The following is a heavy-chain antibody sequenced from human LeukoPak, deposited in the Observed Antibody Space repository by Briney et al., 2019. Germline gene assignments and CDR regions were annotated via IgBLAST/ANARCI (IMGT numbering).Heavy chain of an antibody. CDR3: ARSGYYDSSGYFDY. J-gene: IGHJ4*02. V-gene: IGHV4-39*07. CDR1: GGSISSSSYY. D-gene: IGHD3-22*01. CDR2: IYYIGST. Sequence: PSETLSLTCTVSGGSISSSSYYWGWIRQPPGKGLEWIGNIYYIGSTYYNASLKSRVTISVDTSKNQFFLKLSSVTAADTAVYYCARSGYYDSSGYFDYWGQGTLVTVSS.